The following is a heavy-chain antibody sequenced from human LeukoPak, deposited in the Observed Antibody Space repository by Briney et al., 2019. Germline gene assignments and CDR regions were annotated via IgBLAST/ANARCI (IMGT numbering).Heavy chain of an antibody. CDR1: GFTFSNYG. CDR2: IWYDGSNK. Sequence: GGSLRLSCATSGFTFSNYGMHWVRQAPGKGLEWVAVIWYDGSNKYYADSVKGRFPISRDNSKNTLYLQMNSLRAEDTAVYYCANNFDYWGQGTLVTVSS. CDR3: ANNFDY. J-gene: IGHJ4*02. V-gene: IGHV3-33*06.